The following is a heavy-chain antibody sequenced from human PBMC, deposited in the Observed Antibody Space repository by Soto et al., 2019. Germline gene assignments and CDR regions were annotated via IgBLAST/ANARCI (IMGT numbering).Heavy chain of an antibody. CDR2: IYHSGST. J-gene: IGHJ6*02. CDR3: ARLGCSSTSCYVTYYYYGMDV. CDR1: GGSISSGGYS. D-gene: IGHD2-2*01. Sequence: PSETLSLTCAVSGGSISSGGYSWSWIRQPPGKGLEWIGYIYHSGSTYYNPSLKSRVTISVDTSKNQFSLKLSSVTAADTAVYYCARLGCSSTSCYVTYYYYGMDVWGQGTTVTVSS. V-gene: IGHV4-30-2*03.